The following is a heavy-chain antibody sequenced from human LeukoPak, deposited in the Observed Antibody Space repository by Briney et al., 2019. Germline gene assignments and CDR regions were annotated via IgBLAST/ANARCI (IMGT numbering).Heavy chain of an antibody. CDR1: GFSFSSSW. CDR2: INDDETST. D-gene: IGHD1-26*01. CDR3: ATTGSGSYYEY. Sequence: PGGSLRLSCAASGFSFSSSWMHWVRQVPGKGLEWVSRINDDETSTTYAESVKGRFTIPRDNAKNTLFLQMNSLRAEDTAVYYCATTGSGSYYEYWGQGTLVTVSS. J-gene: IGHJ4*02. V-gene: IGHV3-74*01.